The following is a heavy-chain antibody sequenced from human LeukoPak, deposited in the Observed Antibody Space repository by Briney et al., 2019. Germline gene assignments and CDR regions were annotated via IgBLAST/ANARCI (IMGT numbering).Heavy chain of an antibody. V-gene: IGHV4-34*01. CDR3: ARGPAYDSSGPSIDY. Sequence: SETLSLTCAVYGGSFSGYYWSWIRQPPGKGLEWIGEINHSGSTNYNPSLKSRVTISVDTSKNQFSLKLSSVTAADTAVYYCARGPAYDSSGPSIDYWGQGTLVTVSS. CDR2: INHSGST. CDR1: GGSFSGYY. J-gene: IGHJ4*02. D-gene: IGHD3-22*01.